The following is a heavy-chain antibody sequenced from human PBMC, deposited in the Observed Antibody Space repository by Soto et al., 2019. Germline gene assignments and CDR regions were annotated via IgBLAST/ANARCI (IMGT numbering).Heavy chain of an antibody. CDR3: AKGSASSRPYYFDY. J-gene: IGHJ4*02. CDR2: ITGSGGDT. CDR1: GFTFSNYA. D-gene: IGHD2-2*01. Sequence: GGSLRLSCAASGFTFSNYAMSWVRQAPGKGLEWVSAITGSGGDTYHADAVKGRFTISRDNTKNTLFLQMNSLRAEDTAVYYCAKGSASSRPYYFDYWGQGTLVTVSS. V-gene: IGHV3-23*01.